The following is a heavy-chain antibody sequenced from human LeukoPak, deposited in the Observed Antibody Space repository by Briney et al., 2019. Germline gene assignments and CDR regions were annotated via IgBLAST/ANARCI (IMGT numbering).Heavy chain of an antibody. CDR1: GYTFTSYD. Sequence: ASVKVSCKASGYTFTSYDINWVRQATGQGLEWMGWMNPNGGNTGYAQKFQGRVTMTRNTSISTAYMELSSLRSEDTAVYYCARGRGRLKWFDPWGQGTLVTVSS. CDR2: MNPNGGNT. V-gene: IGHV1-8*01. CDR3: ARGRGRLKWFDP. J-gene: IGHJ5*02. D-gene: IGHD1-1*01.